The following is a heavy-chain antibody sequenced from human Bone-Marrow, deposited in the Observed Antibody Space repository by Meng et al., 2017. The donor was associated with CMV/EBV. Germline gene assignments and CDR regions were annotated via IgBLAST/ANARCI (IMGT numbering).Heavy chain of an antibody. CDR2: IKQDGSEK. CDR3: ASEHKGGYSSGWYPDY. V-gene: IGHV3-7*01. Sequence: GEFLKIPCAASGFTFSSYWMSWVRQAPGKGLEWVANIKQDGSEKYYVDSVKGRFTISRDNAKNSLYLQMNSLRAEDTAVYYCASEHKGGYSSGWYPDYWGQGTLVTVSS. J-gene: IGHJ4*02. CDR1: GFTFSSYW. D-gene: IGHD6-19*01.